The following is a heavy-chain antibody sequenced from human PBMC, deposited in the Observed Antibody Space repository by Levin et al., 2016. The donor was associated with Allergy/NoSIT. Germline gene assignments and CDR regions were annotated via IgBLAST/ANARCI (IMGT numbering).Heavy chain of an antibody. CDR3: VKEYRVGTLSFDY. CDR2: ITSDGGNT. J-gene: IGHJ4*02. V-gene: IGHV3-64D*09. Sequence: GGSLRLSCSASGFTFSSYAMHWVRQAPGKGLEYVSVITSDGGNTYYADSVEGRFTISRDNSRNTLYLQMSSLRAEDTAVYYCVKEYRVGTLSFDYWGLGTLVTVSS. CDR1: GFTFSSYA. D-gene: IGHD2/OR15-2a*01.